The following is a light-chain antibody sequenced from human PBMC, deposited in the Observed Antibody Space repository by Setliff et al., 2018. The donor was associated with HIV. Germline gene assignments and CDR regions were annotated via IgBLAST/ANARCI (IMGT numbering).Light chain of an antibody. Sequence: QSALTQPASVSGSPGQSITISCTGTSSDVGSYNLVSWYQQHPGKAPKLMIYEVSKRPSGVSNRFSGSKSGNTASLTISGLQAEDEADYYCSAYTASSTVLFGGGTKVTVL. V-gene: IGLV2-14*02. CDR3: SAYTASSTVL. CDR1: SSDVGSYNL. J-gene: IGLJ2*01. CDR2: EVS.